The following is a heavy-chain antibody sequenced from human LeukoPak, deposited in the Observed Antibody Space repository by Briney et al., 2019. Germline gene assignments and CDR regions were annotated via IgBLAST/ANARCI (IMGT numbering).Heavy chain of an antibody. J-gene: IGHJ3*02. V-gene: IGHV4-30-4*08. CDR3: ARLHSSGYYHHDAFDI. Sequence: SQTLSLTCSVSGDSISRSDYYWSWIRQPPGKGLEWIGYIYYNGSTYYNPSLKSRVTILVDTSKNQFSLKLSSLTAADTAVYFCARLHSSGYYHHDAFDIWGQGTMVTVSS. CDR2: IYYNGST. D-gene: IGHD3-22*01. CDR1: GDSISRSDYY.